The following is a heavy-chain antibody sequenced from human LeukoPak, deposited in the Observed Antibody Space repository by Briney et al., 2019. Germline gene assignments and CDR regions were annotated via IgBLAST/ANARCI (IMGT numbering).Heavy chain of an antibody. CDR2: IFYSGST. V-gene: IGHV4-39*07. CDR1: GGSISTSSYY. D-gene: IGHD3-3*01. J-gene: IGHJ5*02. Sequence: SETLSLTCTVSGGSISTSSYYWGWVRQPPGKGLEWIGNIFYSGSTYYSPSLKSRVTISLDTSRNQFSLKLNSVTAADTAVYYCARDNGGDFWSGYYPAYSRNWFDPWGQGTLVTVSS. CDR3: ARDNGGDFWSGYYPAYSRNWFDP.